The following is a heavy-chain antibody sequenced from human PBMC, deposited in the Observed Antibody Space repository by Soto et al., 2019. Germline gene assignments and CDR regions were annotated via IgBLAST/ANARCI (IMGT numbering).Heavy chain of an antibody. J-gene: IGHJ6*02. CDR1: GGSISSYY. V-gene: IGHV4-4*07. CDR2: IYTSGST. Sequence: PSETLSLTCTVSGGSISSYYWSWIRQPAGKGLEWIGRIYTSGSTNYNPSLKSRVTMSVDTSKNQFSLKLSSVTAADTAVYYCARDQSEFYDFWSGYTVMAHPSYYGMDVWGQGTTVTVSS. D-gene: IGHD3-3*01. CDR3: ARDQSEFYDFWSGYTVMAHPSYYGMDV.